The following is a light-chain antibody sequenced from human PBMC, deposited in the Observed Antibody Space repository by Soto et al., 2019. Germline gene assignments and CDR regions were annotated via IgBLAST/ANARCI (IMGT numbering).Light chain of an antibody. J-gene: IGKJ2*02. CDR3: MQALQTPRT. Sequence: DIVMTQSPLSLPVTPGAPASISCRSSQSLLHSNVYNYLDWYLQKPGQSPQLLIYLGSNRSSGVPDRFSGSGSGTDFTLKISRVEAEDVGVYYCMQALQTPRTFGQGTKLEIK. CDR2: LGS. CDR1: QSLLHSNVYNY. V-gene: IGKV2-28*01.